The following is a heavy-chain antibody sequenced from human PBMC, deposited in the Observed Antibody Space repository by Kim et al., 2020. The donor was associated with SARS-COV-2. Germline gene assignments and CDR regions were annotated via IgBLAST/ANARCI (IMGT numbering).Heavy chain of an antibody. D-gene: IGHD5-12*01. Sequence: GGSLRLSCAASGFTFSSYWMSWVRQAPGKGLEWVANIKQDGSEKYYVDSVKGRFTISRDNAKNSLYLQMNSLRAEDTAVYYCARDGRRFRGYGDYDDYWGQGTLVTVSS. CDR1: GFTFSSYW. CDR2: IKQDGSEK. V-gene: IGHV3-7*01. J-gene: IGHJ4*02. CDR3: ARDGRRFRGYGDYDDY.